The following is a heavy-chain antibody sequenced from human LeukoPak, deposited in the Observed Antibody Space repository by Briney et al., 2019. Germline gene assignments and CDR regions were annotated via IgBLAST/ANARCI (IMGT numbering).Heavy chain of an antibody. CDR2: MYNGGAT. D-gene: IGHD6-13*01. CDR1: GFTVSNSF. J-gene: IGHJ3*01. V-gene: IGHV3-53*01. CDR3: GGSDRIAFDV. Sequence: GGSLRLSCAASGFTVSNSFMTWVRQAPGKGLEWVSVMYNGGATYYADYVKGRFTISRDNSKNSLYLKMNSLGVEDTAFYCCGGSDRIAFDVWGQGTVVTVSS.